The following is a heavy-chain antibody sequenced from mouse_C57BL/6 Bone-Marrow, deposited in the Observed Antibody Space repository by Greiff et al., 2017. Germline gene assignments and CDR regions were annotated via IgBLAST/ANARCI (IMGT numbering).Heavy chain of an antibody. CDR1: GYAFTNYL. J-gene: IGHJ2*01. V-gene: IGHV1-54*01. CDR2: INPGSGGT. D-gene: IGHD2-2*01. Sequence: QVQLQQSGAELVRPGTSVKVSCKASGYAFTNYLIEWVKQRPGQGLEWIGVINPGSGGTNYNEKFKGKATLTADKSSSTAYMQLSSLTSEDSAVYFGARSTMVTTGFDYWGQGTTLTVSS. CDR3: ARSTMVTTGFDY.